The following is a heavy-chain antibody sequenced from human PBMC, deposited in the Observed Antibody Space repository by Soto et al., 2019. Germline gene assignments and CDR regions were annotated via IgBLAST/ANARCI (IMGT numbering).Heavy chain of an antibody. J-gene: IGHJ4*02. V-gene: IGHV1-69*01. Sequence: QVQLVQSGAEVKKPGSSVKVSCKASGGTFSSYAISWVRQAPGQGLEWMGGIIPIFGTANYAQKFQGRVTITADESTSTTYMELSSLRSEDTAVYYCARVIRGYSYGTTNYFDYWGQGTLVTVSS. D-gene: IGHD5-18*01. CDR3: ARVIRGYSYGTTNYFDY. CDR2: IIPIFGTA. CDR1: GGTFSSYA.